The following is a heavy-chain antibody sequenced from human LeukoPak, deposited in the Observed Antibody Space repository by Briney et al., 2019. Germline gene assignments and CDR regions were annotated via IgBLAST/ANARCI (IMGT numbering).Heavy chain of an antibody. Sequence: PSENLSLTCTVSAVSISSYYWSWIRQPPGKGLKWIGYIYYSGSTNYNPSLKSRVTISVDTSKNQFSLMLSSVTAADTAVYYCARGAGSHEYYFDYWGQGTLVTVSS. CDR2: IYYSGST. CDR3: ARGAGSHEYYFDY. CDR1: AVSISSYY. D-gene: IGHD3-10*01. V-gene: IGHV4-59*01. J-gene: IGHJ4*02.